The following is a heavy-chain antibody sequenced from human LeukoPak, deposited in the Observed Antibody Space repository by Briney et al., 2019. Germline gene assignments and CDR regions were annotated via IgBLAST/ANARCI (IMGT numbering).Heavy chain of an antibody. CDR3: VRRAYIAAAGSKADKFDY. J-gene: IGHJ4*02. CDR1: GGTFSSYA. Sequence: GASVKVSCKASGGTFSSYAISWVRQAPGQGLEWMGGIIPIFGTANYAQKFQGRVTITTDESTSTAYMELRSLRSDDTAVYYCVRRAYIAAAGSKADKFDYWGQGTLVTVSS. D-gene: IGHD6-13*01. V-gene: IGHV1-69*05. CDR2: IIPIFGTA.